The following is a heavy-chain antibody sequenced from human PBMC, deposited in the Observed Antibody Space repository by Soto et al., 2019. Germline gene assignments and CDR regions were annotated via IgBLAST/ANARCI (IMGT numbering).Heavy chain of an antibody. V-gene: IGHV3-23*01. Sequence: GGSLRLSCAASGFTFRNYAMSWVRQTPEKGLEWVSAIGGSGGSTYYADSVKGRFTISRDNSKNTLYLQMNSLRAEDTAVYYCARAIFSSSWFYFDYWGQGTLVTVSS. CDR2: IGGSGGST. CDR1: GFTFRNYA. J-gene: IGHJ4*02. CDR3: ARAIFSSSWFYFDY. D-gene: IGHD6-13*01.